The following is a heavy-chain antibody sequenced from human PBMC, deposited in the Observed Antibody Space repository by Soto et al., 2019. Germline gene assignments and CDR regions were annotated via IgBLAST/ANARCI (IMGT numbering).Heavy chain of an antibody. D-gene: IGHD3-22*01. V-gene: IGHV5-10-1*01. CDR1: RYSFTTYL. CDR2: TDPTDSYT. J-gene: IGHJ4*02. CDR3: ARPTRAKDSSGYPFFDY. Sequence: LKISCQSSRYSFTTYLISCVRQMPGKGLKCMGRTDPTDSYTDYCPSFEGHVTMSVDRSINTAYLEWSSLKASDSAMYYCARPTRAKDSSGYPFFDYWGLGTLVIVSS.